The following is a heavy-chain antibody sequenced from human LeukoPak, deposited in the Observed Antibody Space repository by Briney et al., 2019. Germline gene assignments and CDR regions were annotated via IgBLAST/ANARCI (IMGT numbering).Heavy chain of an antibody. J-gene: IGHJ4*02. CDR3: ASSNSYGYDY. Sequence: GGSLRLSCAASGLTFSSYWMSWVRQAPGKGLEWVANIKQDGSEKYYVDSVKGRFTISRDNAKNSLYLQMNSLRAEDTAVYYCASSNSYGYDYWGQGTLVTVSS. V-gene: IGHV3-7*01. D-gene: IGHD5-18*01. CDR2: IKQDGSEK. CDR1: GLTFSSYW.